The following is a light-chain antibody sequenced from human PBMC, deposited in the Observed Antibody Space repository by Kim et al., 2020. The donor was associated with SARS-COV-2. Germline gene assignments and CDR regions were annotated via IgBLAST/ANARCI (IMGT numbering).Light chain of an antibody. CDR1: SGHSRYA. CDR2: VNGDGSH. Sequence: PVLTQSPSASASLGASVKLTCTLSSGHSRYAIAWHQQQPEKGPRFLMKVNGDGSHSKGDGIPDRFSGSSSGAERYLTISSLQSEDEADYYCQTWGTGIQVFGGGTQLTFL. V-gene: IGLV4-69*01. CDR3: QTWGTGIQV. J-gene: IGLJ3*02.